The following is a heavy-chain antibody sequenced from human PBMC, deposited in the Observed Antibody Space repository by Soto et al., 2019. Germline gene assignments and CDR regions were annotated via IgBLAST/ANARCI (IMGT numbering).Heavy chain of an antibody. Sequence: QVQLVESGGGLVKPGGSLRLSCAASGFTFSDYYMSWILQAPWKGLEWVSYISSSGSTIYYADSVKGRFTISRDNAKNSLYLQMSSLRAEDAAVYYCARDIAEGGSGSPAFDYWGQGTLVTVSS. CDR3: ARDIAEGGSGSPAFDY. V-gene: IGHV3-11*01. CDR2: ISSSGSTI. J-gene: IGHJ4*02. CDR1: GFTFSDYY. D-gene: IGHD3-10*01.